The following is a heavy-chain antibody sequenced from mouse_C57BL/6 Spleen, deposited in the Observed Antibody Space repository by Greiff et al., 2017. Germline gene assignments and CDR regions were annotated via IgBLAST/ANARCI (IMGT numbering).Heavy chain of an antibody. CDR2: ISSGSSTI. D-gene: IGHD2-4*01. Sequence: DVMLVESGGGLVKPGGSLKLSCAASGFTFSDYGMHWVRQAPEKGLEWVAYISSGSSTIYYADTVKGRFTISRDNAKNTLFLQMTSLRSEDTAMYYCARGGIYYDYDEGDWFAYWGQGTLVTVSA. J-gene: IGHJ3*01. CDR3: ARGGIYYDYDEGDWFAY. V-gene: IGHV5-17*01. CDR1: GFTFSDYG.